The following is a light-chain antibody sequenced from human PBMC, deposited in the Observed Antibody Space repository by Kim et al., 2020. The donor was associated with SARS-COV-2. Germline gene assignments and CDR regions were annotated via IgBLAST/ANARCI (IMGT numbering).Light chain of an antibody. Sequence: HSITISCTGTSSDVGSYNYVSWYQQHPGKAPKLMIYDVSNRPSGVSNRFSGSKSGNTASLTISGLQTEDEADYYCSSYTGSSTLVVFGGGTQLTVL. J-gene: IGLJ2*01. CDR1: SSDVGSYNY. CDR3: SSYTGSSTLVV. V-gene: IGLV2-14*03. CDR2: DVS.